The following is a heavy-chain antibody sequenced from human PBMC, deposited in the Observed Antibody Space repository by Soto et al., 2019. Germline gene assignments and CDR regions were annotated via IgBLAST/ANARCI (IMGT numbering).Heavy chain of an antibody. Sequence: GASVKVSCKASGYTFTSYYMHWVRQAPGQGLEWMGIINPSGGSTSYAQKFQGRVTMTRDTSTSTVYMELSSLRSEDTAVYYCARDYSRFNGYSYGYGAFDIWGQGTMVTV. J-gene: IGHJ3*02. D-gene: IGHD5-18*01. CDR3: ARDYSRFNGYSYGYGAFDI. CDR1: GYTFTSYY. CDR2: INPSGGST. V-gene: IGHV1-46*01.